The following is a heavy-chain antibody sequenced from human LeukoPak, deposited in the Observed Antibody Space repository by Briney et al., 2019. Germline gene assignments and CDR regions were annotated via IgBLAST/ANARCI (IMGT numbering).Heavy chain of an antibody. Sequence: SETLSLTCTVSGGSISSGGYHWSWIRQHPGKGLEWIGYIYYSGSTYYNPSLKSRVTISVDTSKNQFSLKLTSVTAADTAVYYCARDRRYSYGKPFDYWGQGTLVTVSS. V-gene: IGHV4-31*03. CDR3: ARDRRYSYGKPFDY. J-gene: IGHJ4*02. CDR1: GGSISSGGYH. D-gene: IGHD5-18*01. CDR2: IYYSGST.